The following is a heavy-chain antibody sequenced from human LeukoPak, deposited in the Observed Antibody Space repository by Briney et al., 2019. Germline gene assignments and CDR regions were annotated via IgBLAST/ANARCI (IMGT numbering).Heavy chain of an antibody. CDR1: GYTFTGYY. V-gene: IGHV1-2*02. CDR2: INPNSGGT. J-gene: IGHJ4*02. D-gene: IGHD1-1*01. Sequence: GASVKVSCKASGYTFTGYYMHWVRQAPGQGLEWMGWINPNSGGTNYAQKFQGRVTMTRDTSISTAYMELSRLRSDDTAVYYCARVITTWRTKDFDYWGQGTLVTVSS. CDR3: ARVITTWRTKDFDY.